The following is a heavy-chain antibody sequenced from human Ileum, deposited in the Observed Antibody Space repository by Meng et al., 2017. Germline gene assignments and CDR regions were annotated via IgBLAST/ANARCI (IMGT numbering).Heavy chain of an antibody. V-gene: IGHV4-39*07. D-gene: IGHD5-18*01. CDR2: IYYSGST. J-gene: IGHJ4*02. CDR1: GVSISSSSYY. Sequence: LAEYGPGPVRPSETLCRACTFSGVSISSSSYYWGWIRQPSGKELEWIGSIYYSGSTYYDPSLKSRVTISVDTSKNQFSLKLSSVTAADTAVYYWARSSNTAMVVFDYWGQGTLVTVSS. CDR3: ARSSNTAMVVFDY.